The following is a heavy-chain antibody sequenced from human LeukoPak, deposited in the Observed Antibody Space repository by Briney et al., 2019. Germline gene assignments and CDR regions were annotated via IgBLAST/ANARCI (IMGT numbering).Heavy chain of an antibody. CDR3: APEQNYGDYAFDP. CDR1: GYTFTSYD. CDR2: MNPNSGNT. Sequence: ASVKVSCKASGYTFTSYDINWVRQATGQGLEWMGWMNPNSGNTGYAQKFQGRVTITRNTSISTAYMELSRLRSGDTAVYYCAPEQNYGDYAFDPWGQGTLVTVSS. J-gene: IGHJ5*02. D-gene: IGHD4-17*01. V-gene: IGHV1-8*03.